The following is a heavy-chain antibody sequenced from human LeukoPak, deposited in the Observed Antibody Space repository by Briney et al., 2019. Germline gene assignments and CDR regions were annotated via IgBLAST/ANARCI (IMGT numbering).Heavy chain of an antibody. CDR3: ARVGVAVAGTGGLDY. CDR1: GFTFSSYS. J-gene: IGHJ4*02. V-gene: IGHV3-21*01. D-gene: IGHD6-19*01. Sequence: GGSLRLSCAASGFTFSSYSMNWVRQAPGKGLEWVSSISSSSSYIYYADSVKGRFTISRDNAKNSLYLQMNSLRAEDTAVYYCARVGVAVAGTGGLDYWGQGTLVTVSS. CDR2: ISSSSSYI.